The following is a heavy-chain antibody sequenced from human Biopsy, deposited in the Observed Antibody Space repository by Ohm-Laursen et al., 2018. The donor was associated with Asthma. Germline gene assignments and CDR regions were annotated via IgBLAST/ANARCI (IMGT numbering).Heavy chain of an antibody. Sequence: SDTLSLTCSLSSGSGGYMRSGNYYWGWIRQPPGKGLEWIGSIYYSGTTYYNPSLESQVTVSANTSKNQFSLKLTSVTAADTVVYYCVRGSSSWHHGPFHYYYGLDVWGQGTTATVSS. CDR1: SGSGGYMRSGNYY. J-gene: IGHJ6*02. CDR2: IYYSGTT. V-gene: IGHV4-39*01. CDR3: VRGSSSWHHGPFHYYYGLDV. D-gene: IGHD6-13*01.